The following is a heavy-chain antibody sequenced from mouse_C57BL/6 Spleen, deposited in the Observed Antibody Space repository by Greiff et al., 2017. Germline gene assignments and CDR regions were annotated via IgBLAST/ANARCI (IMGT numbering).Heavy chain of an antibody. CDR1: GFTFSDYG. CDR3: AREGYYGNSYYFDY. V-gene: IGHV5-17*01. Sequence: EVKLVESGGGLVKPGGSLKLSCAASGFTFSDYGMHWVRQAPEKGLEWVAYISSGSSTIYYADTVKGRFTISRDNAKNTLFLQMTSLRSEDTAMYYCAREGYYGNSYYFDYWGQGTTLTGSS. J-gene: IGHJ2*01. CDR2: ISSGSSTI. D-gene: IGHD2-1*01.